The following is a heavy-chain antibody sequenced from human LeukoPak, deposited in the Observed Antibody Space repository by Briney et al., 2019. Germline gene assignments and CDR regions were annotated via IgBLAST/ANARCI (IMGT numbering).Heavy chain of an antibody. V-gene: IGHV3-43*01. J-gene: IGHJ4*02. CDR3: ARVRWGGLYYFDY. D-gene: IGHD3-16*01. CDR1: GFTFDDYT. Sequence: GGSLRLSCAASGFTFDDYTMHWVRQAPGKGLEWVSLISWDGGSTYYADSVKGRFTISRDNSKNSLYLQMNSLRAEDTAVHYCARVRWGGLYYFDYWGQGTLVTVSS. CDR2: ISWDGGST.